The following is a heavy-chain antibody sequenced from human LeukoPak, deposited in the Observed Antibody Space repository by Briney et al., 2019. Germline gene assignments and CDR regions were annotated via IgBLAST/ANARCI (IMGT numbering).Heavy chain of an antibody. J-gene: IGHJ5*02. D-gene: IGHD3-3*01. CDR2: INSDGSST. CDR1: GFTFSSYW. Sequence: GGSLRLSCAASGFTFSSYWMHWVRQAPGKGLVWVSRINSDGSSTSYADSVKGRFTISRDNAKNTLYLQMNSLRAEDTAVYYCARVEHETYYDFWSGSSIKFDPWGQGTLVTVSS. CDR3: ARVEHETYYDFWSGSSIKFDP. V-gene: IGHV3-74*01.